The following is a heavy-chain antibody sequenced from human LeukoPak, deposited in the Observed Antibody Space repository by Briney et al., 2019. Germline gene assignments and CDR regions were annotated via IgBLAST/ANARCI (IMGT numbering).Heavy chain of an antibody. V-gene: IGHV4-39*07. CDR1: SGSISGTPYY. J-gene: IGHJ4*02. D-gene: IGHD3-3*01. CDR2: IYYSGST. CDR3: ARASTIFGHFAY. Sequence: PSETLSLTCAISSGSISGTPYYWGWIRQPPGKGLEWIGSIYYSGSTYYNPSLKSRLTISVDTSKNQFSLKLSSVTAADTAVYYCARASTIFGHFAYWGRGTLVTVSS.